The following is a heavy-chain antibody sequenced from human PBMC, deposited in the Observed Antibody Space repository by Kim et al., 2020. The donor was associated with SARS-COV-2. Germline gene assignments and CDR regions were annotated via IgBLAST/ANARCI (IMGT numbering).Heavy chain of an antibody. CDR1: GFTFSSYG. J-gene: IGHJ4*02. Sequence: GGSLRLSCAASGFTFSSYGMHWVRQAPGKGLEWVAVISYDGSNKYYADSVKGRFTISRDNSKNTLYLQMNSLRAEDTAVYYCARVEGVTAVDYWGQGTLVTVSS. CDR2: ISYDGSNK. CDR3: ARVEGVTAVDY. D-gene: IGHD2-21*02. V-gene: IGHV3-33*05.